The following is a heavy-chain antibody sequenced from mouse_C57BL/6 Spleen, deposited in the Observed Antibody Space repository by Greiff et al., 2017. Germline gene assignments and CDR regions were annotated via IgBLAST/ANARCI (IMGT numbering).Heavy chain of an antibody. J-gene: IGHJ1*03. CDR2: INPNNGGT. V-gene: IGHV1-18*01. Sequence: VQLKESGPELVKPGASVKIPCKASGYTFTDYNMDWVKQSHGKSLEWIGDINPNNGGTIYNQKFKGKATLTVDKSSSTAYMELRSLTSEDTAVYYCERGNYGRGHWYFDVWGTGTTVTVSS. CDR1: GYTFTDYN. CDR3: ERGNYGRGHWYFDV. D-gene: IGHD1-1*01.